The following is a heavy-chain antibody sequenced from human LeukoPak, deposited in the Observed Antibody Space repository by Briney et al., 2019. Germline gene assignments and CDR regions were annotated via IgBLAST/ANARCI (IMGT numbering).Heavy chain of an antibody. J-gene: IGHJ4*02. D-gene: IGHD6-13*01. CDR2: INHSGST. Sequence: SETLSLTCAVYGGSFSGYYWSWIRQPPGKGLEWIGEINHSGSTNYNPSLKSRVTISVDTSKNQFSLKLSSVTAADTAVYYCARDHRGIDYWGQGTLVTVSS. CDR3: ARDHRGIDY. V-gene: IGHV4-34*01. CDR1: GGSFSGYY.